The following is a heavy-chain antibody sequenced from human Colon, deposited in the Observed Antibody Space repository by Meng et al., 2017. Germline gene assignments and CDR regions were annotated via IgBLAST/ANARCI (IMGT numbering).Heavy chain of an antibody. J-gene: IGHJ3*02. D-gene: IGHD6-13*01. CDR2: IIPNSDTI. CDR3: TRGSWGNPFDI. V-gene: IGHV3-9*03. CDR1: GFTFGAYS. Sequence: GGSLRLSCAASGFTFGAYSMYWVRQPPGKGLEWVSRIIPNSDTIVYADSVKDRFTVSRDNAKNTLSLHMNSLRPEDMALYYCTRGSWGNPFDIWGPGTMVTVSS.